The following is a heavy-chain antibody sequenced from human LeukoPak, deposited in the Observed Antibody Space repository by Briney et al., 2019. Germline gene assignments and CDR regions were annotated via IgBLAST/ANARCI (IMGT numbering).Heavy chain of an antibody. Sequence: GASVKVSCKAYGYTFTDYDINWVRQATGQGLEWMGWMNPNSGNTGYTQKFQGRVTMTRNTSISTAYMELSSLRSEDTAVYYCARAELRYFDWPPGDYWGQGTLATVSS. CDR2: MNPNSGNT. J-gene: IGHJ4*02. V-gene: IGHV1-8*01. D-gene: IGHD3-9*01. CDR1: GYTFTDYD. CDR3: ARAELRYFDWPPGDY.